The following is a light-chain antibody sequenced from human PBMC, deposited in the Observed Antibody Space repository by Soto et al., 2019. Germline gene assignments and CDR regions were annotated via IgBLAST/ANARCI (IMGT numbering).Light chain of an antibody. CDR1: SSDVGSYNL. V-gene: IGLV2-23*01. CDR2: EGS. J-gene: IGLJ2*01. Sequence: HSALTQPASVSGSPGQSITISCTGTSSDVGSYNLVSWYQQHPGKAPKLMIYEGSKRPSGVTNRFSGSKSGNTASLTISGLQAEDEADYYCCSYAGSSTLVFGRGTKLIVL. CDR3: CSYAGSSTLV.